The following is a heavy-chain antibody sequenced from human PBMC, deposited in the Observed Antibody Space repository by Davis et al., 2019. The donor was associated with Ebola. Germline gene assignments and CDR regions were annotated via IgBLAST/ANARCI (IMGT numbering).Heavy chain of an antibody. V-gene: IGHV4-34*01. CDR1: GGSFSGYY. D-gene: IGHD2-2*01. J-gene: IGHJ5*02. Sequence: MPSETLPLTCAVYGGSFSGYYWSWIRQPPGKGLEWIGEINHSGSTNYNPSLKSRVTISVDTSKNQFSLKLSSVTAADTAVYYCARDIVVVPAARYQNWFDPWGQGTLVTVSS. CDR2: INHSGST. CDR3: ARDIVVVPAARYQNWFDP.